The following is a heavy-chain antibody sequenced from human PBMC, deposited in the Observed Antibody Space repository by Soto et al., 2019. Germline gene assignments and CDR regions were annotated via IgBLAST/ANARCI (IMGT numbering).Heavy chain of an antibody. CDR2: TNHTGGS. CDR1: GGSFSGYY. D-gene: IGHD2-2*01. V-gene: IGHV4-34*01. Sequence: XVTLCLTCAVSGGSFSGYYWSGVRQTPGKGLEWIGDTNHTGGSNYNPSLKSRVMISVDTAKTQFSLNVTSVTAADTAVYYCAREVGYYSATRRNLYFDYWGPATLVTVSS. CDR3: AREVGYYSATRRNLYFDY. J-gene: IGHJ4*02.